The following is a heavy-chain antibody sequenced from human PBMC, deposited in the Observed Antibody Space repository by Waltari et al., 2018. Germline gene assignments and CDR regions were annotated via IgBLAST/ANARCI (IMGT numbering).Heavy chain of an antibody. CDR2: ISGSGGGT. Sequence: EVQLLESGGGLVQPGGSLRLSCAASGLTFINSGMGWVRQAPGKGLEWVSGISGSGGGTYYADSVKGRFTISRDNSKNTLYLQMNSLRADDSAFYYCARAYNWNDFFDFWGLGTLVTVSS. D-gene: IGHD1-1*01. CDR3: ARAYNWNDFFDF. CDR1: GLTFINSG. J-gene: IGHJ4*02. V-gene: IGHV3-23*01.